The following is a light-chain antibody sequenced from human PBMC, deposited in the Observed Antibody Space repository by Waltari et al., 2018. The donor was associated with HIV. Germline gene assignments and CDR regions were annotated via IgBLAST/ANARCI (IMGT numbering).Light chain of an antibody. Sequence: QSALPQPASVSGSPGQSITISCTGRSSDVGNYNLVSWYQQHPGKAPKLMIYEGINRPSGVSNRFSGSKSGNTASLTISGLQAEDEADYYCCSYAGSSNWVFGGGTKLTVL. J-gene: IGLJ3*02. CDR1: SSDVGNYNL. V-gene: IGLV2-23*01. CDR2: EGI. CDR3: CSYAGSSNWV.